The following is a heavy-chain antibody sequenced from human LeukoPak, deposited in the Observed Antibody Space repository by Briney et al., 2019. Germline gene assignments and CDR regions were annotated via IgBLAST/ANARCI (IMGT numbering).Heavy chain of an antibody. D-gene: IGHD4-17*01. CDR3: ARDRGDYGDRNWFDP. J-gene: IGHJ5*02. CDR2: ISAYNGNT. Sequence: ASVKVSCKASGGTFSSYAISWVRQAPGQGLEWMGWISAYNGNTNYAQKLQGRVTMTTDTSTSTAYMELRSLRSDDTAVYYCARDRGDYGDRNWFDPWGQGTLVTVSS. V-gene: IGHV1-18*01. CDR1: GGTFSSYA.